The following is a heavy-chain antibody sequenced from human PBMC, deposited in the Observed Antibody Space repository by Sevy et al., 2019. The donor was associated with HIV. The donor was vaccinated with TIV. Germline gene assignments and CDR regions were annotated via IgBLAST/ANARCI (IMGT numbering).Heavy chain of an antibody. CDR1: GFTYNNYW. V-gene: IGHV3-7*03. Sequence: GSLRLSCIASGFTYNNYWMRWVRQAPGKGLEGVANIKRDGSEEYYVASVKGRFTISRDNAKNSLYLQMNSLRAEDTAVYYCARDCSSATCLWGLDVWGQGTTVTVSS. CDR3: ARDCSSATCLWGLDV. CDR2: IKRDGSEE. J-gene: IGHJ6*02. D-gene: IGHD2-2*01.